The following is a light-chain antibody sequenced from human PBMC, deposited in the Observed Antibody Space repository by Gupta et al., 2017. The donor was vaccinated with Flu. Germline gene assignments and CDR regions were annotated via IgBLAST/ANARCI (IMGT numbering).Light chain of an antibody. J-gene: IGKJ1*01. CDR3: QQYHNWRRT. V-gene: IGKV3-15*01. CDR1: ESVSNN. CDR2: GAS. Sequence: AKLDVAAGERATRSGRDSESVSNNLEWLQQKQGQAPRLLIFGASSRGTGVPDRFSGSGSGTEFTLTISGRQSEDFAVYYCQQYHNWRRTFGQGTRVDIK.